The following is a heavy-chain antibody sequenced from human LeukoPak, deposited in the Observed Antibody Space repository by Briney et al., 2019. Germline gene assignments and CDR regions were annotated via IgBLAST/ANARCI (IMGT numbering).Heavy chain of an antibody. V-gene: IGHV4-39*07. CDR2: IYYSGTT. CDR1: CGSIISTSSY. D-gene: IGHD2-2*01. Sequence: SEALSLTRTVSCGSIISTSSYWVWIRQHPGKGLEWIGTIYYSGTTYYNPSLKSRVTISVDTSKNHFSLNLTSLTAADTAVYYCARDTGPSGTAFDSWGPGTLVTVSS. J-gene: IGHJ4*02. CDR3: ARDTGPSGTAFDS.